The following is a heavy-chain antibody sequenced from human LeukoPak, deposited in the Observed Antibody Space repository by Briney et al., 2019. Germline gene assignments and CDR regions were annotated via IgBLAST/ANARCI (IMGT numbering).Heavy chain of an antibody. Sequence: ASVKVSCKASGYTFTSYYMHWVRQAPGQGLEWMGIINPSGGSTSYAQKFQGRVTMTRDTSTSTVYMELSSLRSEDTAVYYCARGGGSYYNIHDAFDIWGQGTMVTVSS. J-gene: IGHJ3*02. CDR1: GYTFTSYY. V-gene: IGHV1-46*01. CDR2: INPSGGST. CDR3: ARGGGSYYNIHDAFDI. D-gene: IGHD1-26*01.